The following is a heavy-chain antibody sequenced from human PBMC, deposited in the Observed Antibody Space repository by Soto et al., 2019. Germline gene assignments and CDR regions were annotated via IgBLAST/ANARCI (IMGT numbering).Heavy chain of an antibody. J-gene: IGHJ5*02. CDR1: GFTFSDYY. V-gene: IGHV3-11*05. CDR3: ARELSTVRGQNWFDP. D-gene: IGHD3-10*01. CDR2: ISSSSSYT. Sequence: GGSLRLSCAASGFTFSDYYMSWIRQAPGKGLEWVSYISSSSSYTNYADSVKGRFTISRDNAKNSLYLQMNSLRAEDTAVYYCARELSTVRGQNWFDPWGQGTLVTVSS.